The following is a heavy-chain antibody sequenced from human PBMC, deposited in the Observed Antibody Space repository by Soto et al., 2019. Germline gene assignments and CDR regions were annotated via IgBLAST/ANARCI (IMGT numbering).Heavy chain of an antibody. J-gene: IGHJ4*02. Sequence: PSETLSLTCAVYGGSFSGYYWSWIRQPPGKGLEWIGEINHSGSTNYNPSLKSRVTISVDTSKNQFSLKLSSVTAADTAVYYCARGRGTYDILTGYYRPYYFDYWGQGTLVTVSS. CDR3: ARGRGTYDILTGYYRPYYFDY. V-gene: IGHV4-34*01. CDR2: INHSGST. D-gene: IGHD3-9*01. CDR1: GGSFSGYY.